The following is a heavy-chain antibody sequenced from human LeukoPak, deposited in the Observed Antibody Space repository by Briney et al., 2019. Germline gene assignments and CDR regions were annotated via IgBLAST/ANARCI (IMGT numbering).Heavy chain of an antibody. V-gene: IGHV4-61*01. D-gene: IGHD6-19*01. Sequence: SETLSLTCTVSGGSVSSGSYYWSWIRQPPGKGLEWIGYIYYSGSTNYNPSLKSRVTISVDTSKNQFSLKLSSVTAADTALYYCAHGGSRTLAGTYFDYWGQGTLVTVSS. J-gene: IGHJ4*02. CDR2: IYYSGST. CDR1: GGSVSSGSYY. CDR3: AHGGSRTLAGTYFDY.